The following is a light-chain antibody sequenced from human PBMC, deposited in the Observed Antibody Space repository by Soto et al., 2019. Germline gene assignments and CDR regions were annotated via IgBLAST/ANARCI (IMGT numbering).Light chain of an antibody. CDR1: QSLLHSNGYNY. V-gene: IGKV2-28*01. Sequence: DSLMSKSPLSLPVTAGERASISGRASQSLLHSNGYNYLDWYLQKPGQSPQLLIYLGSNRASGVPDRFSGSGSGTDFTLKISRVEAEDVGVYYCMQALQTQTFGQVTKV. CDR3: MQALQTQT. J-gene: IGKJ1*01. CDR2: LGS.